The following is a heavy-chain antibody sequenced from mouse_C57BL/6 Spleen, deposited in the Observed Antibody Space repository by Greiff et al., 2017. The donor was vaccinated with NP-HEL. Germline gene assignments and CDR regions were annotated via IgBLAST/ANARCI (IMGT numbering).Heavy chain of an antibody. CDR2: IYPGDGDT. CDR1: GYAFSSSW. V-gene: IGHV1-82*01. D-gene: IGHD4-1*01. Sequence: QVQLQQSGPELVKPGASVKISCKASGYAFSSSWMNWVKQRPGKGLEWIGRIYPGDGDTNYNGKFKGKATLTADKSSSTAYMQLSNLTSEDSAVYFCARPPGLGRGGYAMDYWGQGTSVTVSS. CDR3: ARPPGLGRGGYAMDY. J-gene: IGHJ4*01.